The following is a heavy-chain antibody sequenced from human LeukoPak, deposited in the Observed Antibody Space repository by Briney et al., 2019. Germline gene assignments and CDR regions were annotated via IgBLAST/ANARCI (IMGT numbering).Heavy chain of an antibody. CDR1: GFTVSSNY. J-gene: IGHJ6*03. V-gene: IGHV3-53*01. Sequence: GGSLRLSCAASGFTVSSNYMSWLRQAPGKGLEWVSVIYSGGSTYYADSVKGRFTISRDNAKHSLYLQMNSLRAEDTAVYYCARELKAGPVWGSYRQIYYMDVWGKGTTVTISS. CDR3: ARELKAGPVWGSYRQIYYMDV. CDR2: IYSGGST. D-gene: IGHD3-16*02.